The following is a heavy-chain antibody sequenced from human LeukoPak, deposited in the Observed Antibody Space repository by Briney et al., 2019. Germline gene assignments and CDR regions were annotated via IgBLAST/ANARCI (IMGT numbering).Heavy chain of an antibody. Sequence: ASVKVSCKASGYTFTSYYMHWVRQAPGQGLEWMGIINPSGGSTSYAQKFQGRVTMTRDMSTSTVYMELSSLRSEDTAVYYCARAGGSGSYYLALGYYYYMDVWGKGTTVTISS. CDR1: GYTFTSYY. J-gene: IGHJ6*03. D-gene: IGHD3-10*01. CDR3: ARAGGSGSYYLALGYYYYMDV. CDR2: INPSGGST. V-gene: IGHV1-46*01.